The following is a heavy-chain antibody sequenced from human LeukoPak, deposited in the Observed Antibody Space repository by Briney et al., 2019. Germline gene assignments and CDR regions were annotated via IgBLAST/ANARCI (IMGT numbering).Heavy chain of an antibody. CDR3: ASLAYCGGDCYSNFDY. D-gene: IGHD2-21*02. V-gene: IGHV3-30-3*01. J-gene: IGHJ4*02. CDR2: ISYDGSNK. CDR1: GFTFSSYA. Sequence: GGSLRLSCAASGFTFSSYAMHWVRQAPGKGLEWVAVISYDGSNKYYADSVKGRFTISRDNSKNTLYLQMNSLRAADTAVYYWASLAYCGGDCYSNFDYWGQGTLVTVSS.